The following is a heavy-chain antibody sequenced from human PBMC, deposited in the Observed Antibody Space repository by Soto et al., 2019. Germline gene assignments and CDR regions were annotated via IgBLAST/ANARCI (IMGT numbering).Heavy chain of an antibody. J-gene: IGHJ2*01. CDR2: ISSSGSTI. V-gene: IGHV3-48*01. Sequence: EVQLVDSGGGLVQPGESLRLSCAASGFTFSSYGMNWVRQAPGKGLEWVSYISSSGSTIYYEDSVKGRFTISRDNAKNSLYLQINSLRAEDTAVYYCASAPGIRYFALWGRGTLVTVSS. D-gene: IGHD6-13*01. CDR3: ASAPGIRYFAL. CDR1: GFTFSSYG.